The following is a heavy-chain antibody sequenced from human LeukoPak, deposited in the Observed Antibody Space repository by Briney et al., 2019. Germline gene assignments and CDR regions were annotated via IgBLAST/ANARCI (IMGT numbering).Heavy chain of an antibody. CDR2: IKSRVDGGTT. CDR3: TTDAGYSSRWYNY. J-gene: IGHJ4*02. CDR1: GFIFTNAY. Sequence: GGSLRLSCAASGFIFTNAYMSSVRQAAGKGLEWVGRIKSRVDGGTTEYAAPVKDRFFISRDDSRNMLYLQMNSLKTEDTAVYYCTTDAGYSSRWYNYWGQGTLVTVAS. V-gene: IGHV3-15*01. D-gene: IGHD6-13*01.